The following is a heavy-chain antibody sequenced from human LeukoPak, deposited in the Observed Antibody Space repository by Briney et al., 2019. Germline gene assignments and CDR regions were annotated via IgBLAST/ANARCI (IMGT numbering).Heavy chain of an antibody. CDR1: GFTFTSYS. V-gene: IGHV3-21*01. J-gene: IGHJ6*02. Sequence: PGGSLRLSCAAAGFTFTSYSMNWARQAPGKGLGWVSSISSSSRYIYYTDSVKGRFTIPRDNAKNSRYLQMNSLRAEDTAVYYCAKDTAMGYYYGMDVWGQGTTVTVSS. CDR3: AKDTAMGYYYGMDV. D-gene: IGHD5-18*01. CDR2: ISSSSRYI.